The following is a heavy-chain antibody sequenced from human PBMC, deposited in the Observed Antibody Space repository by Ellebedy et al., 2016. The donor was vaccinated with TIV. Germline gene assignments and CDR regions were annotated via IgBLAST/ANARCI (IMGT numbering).Heavy chain of an antibody. D-gene: IGHD3-10*01. Sequence: GGSLRLSXAASGFTFSSYGMHWVRQAPGKGLEWVAVIWYDGSYKYYGDSVKGRFTISRDNSKNTLYLQMNSLRVDDTAVYYCAKERIGGGRLDAFDIWGQGTTVTVSS. J-gene: IGHJ3*02. CDR2: IWYDGSYK. CDR3: AKERIGGGRLDAFDI. CDR1: GFTFSSYG. V-gene: IGHV3-33*06.